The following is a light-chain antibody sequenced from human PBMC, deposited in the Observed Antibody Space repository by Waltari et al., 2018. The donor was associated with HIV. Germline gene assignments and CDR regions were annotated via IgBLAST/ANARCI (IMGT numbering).Light chain of an antibody. J-gene: IGKJ3*01. CDR3: QQYDNLPPFT. V-gene: IGKV1-33*01. CDR2: DAS. CDR1: QDISNY. Sequence: DIQMTQSPSSLSASVGDRVTIPCQASQDISNYLNWYQQKPGKAPKLLIYDASNLETGGPSRFSGSGSGTDFTFTISSLQPEDIATYYCQQYDNLPPFTFGPGTKVDIK.